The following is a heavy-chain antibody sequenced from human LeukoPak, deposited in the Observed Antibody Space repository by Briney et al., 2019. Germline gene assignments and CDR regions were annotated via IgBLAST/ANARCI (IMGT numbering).Heavy chain of an antibody. CDR2: NSGYNGNT. D-gene: IGHD3-22*01. Sequence: ASVKVSCKSSGYTFTTYGISWVRQAPGQGLEWMGWNSGYNGNTNYAQKLQGRVTMTTDTSTSTAYMELRSLRSDDTAVYYCARHKRPDYYDSSGYYYYHYMDIWGKGTAVTVSS. V-gene: IGHV1-18*01. CDR1: GYTFTTYG. J-gene: IGHJ6*03. CDR3: ARHKRPDYYDSSGYYYYHYMDI.